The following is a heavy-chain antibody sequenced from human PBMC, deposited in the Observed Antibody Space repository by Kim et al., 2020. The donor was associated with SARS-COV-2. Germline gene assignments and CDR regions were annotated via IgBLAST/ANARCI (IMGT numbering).Heavy chain of an antibody. J-gene: IGHJ6*02. D-gene: IGHD3-3*01. CDR2: ISSSSSYI. Sequence: GGSLRLSCAASGFTFSSYSMNWVRQAPGKGLEWVSSISSSSSYIYYADSVKGRFTISRDNAKNSLYLQMNSLRAEDTAVYYRARGQIYYDFWSGPSPYGMDVWGQGTTVTVSS. CDR3: ARGQIYYDFWSGPSPYGMDV. V-gene: IGHV3-21*01. CDR1: GFTFSSYS.